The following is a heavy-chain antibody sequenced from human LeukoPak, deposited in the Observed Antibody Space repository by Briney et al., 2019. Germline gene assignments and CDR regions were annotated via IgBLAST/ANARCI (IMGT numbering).Heavy chain of an antibody. CDR1: GFTFSSYA. J-gene: IGHJ4*02. Sequence: GGSLRLSCAASGFTFSSYAMHWVRQAPGKGLEWVAVISYDGSNKYYADSVKGRFTISRDNSKNTLYLQMNSLRAEDTAVYYCAKGAGDGSGWFYLTYWGQGTLVTVSS. D-gene: IGHD6-19*01. CDR3: AKGAGDGSGWFYLTY. V-gene: IGHV3-30*04. CDR2: ISYDGSNK.